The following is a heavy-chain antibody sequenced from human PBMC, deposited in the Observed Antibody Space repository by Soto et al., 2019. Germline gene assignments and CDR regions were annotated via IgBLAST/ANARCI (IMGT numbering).Heavy chain of an antibody. J-gene: IGHJ6*02. Sequence: ASVKVSCKASGGTFSSYAISWVRQAPGQGLEWMGGIIPIFGTANYAQKFQGRVTITADKSTSTAYMELSSLRSEDTAVYYCARAMSYGYYYYYYGMDVWGQGTTVTVSS. CDR3: ARAMSYGYYYYYYGMDV. D-gene: IGHD5-18*01. CDR2: IIPIFGTA. CDR1: GGTFSSYA. V-gene: IGHV1-69*06.